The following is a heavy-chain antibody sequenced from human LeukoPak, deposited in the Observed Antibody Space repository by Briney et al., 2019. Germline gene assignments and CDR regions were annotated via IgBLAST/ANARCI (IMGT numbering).Heavy chain of an antibody. CDR1: GGSISSYY. Sequence: SETLSLTCTVSGGSISSYYWTWIRQPPGKGLEWIGYIYYSGSTNYSPSLKSRVSISVDTSKNHFSLKLSSVTAADTAVYYCARVFGRFDYWGQGTLVTVSS. D-gene: IGHD3-16*01. CDR3: ARVFGRFDY. CDR2: IYYSGST. J-gene: IGHJ4*02. V-gene: IGHV4-59*08.